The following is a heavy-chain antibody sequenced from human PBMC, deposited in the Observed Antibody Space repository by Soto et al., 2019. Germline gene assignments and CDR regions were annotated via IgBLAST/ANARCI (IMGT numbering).Heavy chain of an antibody. CDR2: IYYSGST. CDR1: GGSISSYY. D-gene: IGHD3-3*01. Sequence: QVQLQESGPGLVKPSETLSLTCTVSGGSISSYYWSWIRQPPGKGLEWIGYIYYSGSTNYNPSLKSRVTISVDTSKNQFSLKLSSVTAADTAVYYCASGGYDFWSGSQGSYYFDYWGQGTLVTVSS. J-gene: IGHJ4*02. V-gene: IGHV4-59*08. CDR3: ASGGYDFWSGSQGSYYFDY.